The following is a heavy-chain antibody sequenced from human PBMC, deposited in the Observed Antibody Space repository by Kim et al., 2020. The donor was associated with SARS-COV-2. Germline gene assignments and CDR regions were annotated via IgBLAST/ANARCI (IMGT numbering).Heavy chain of an antibody. CDR3: ARDLTQLARGVDD. CDR2: IWYDGSNK. V-gene: IGHV3-33*01. Sequence: GGSLRLSCAASGFTFSSYGMHWVRQAPGKGLEWVAVIWYDGSNKYYADSVKGRFTISRDNSKNTLYLQMNSLRAEDTAVYYCARDLTQLARGVDDWGQGTLVTVSS. D-gene: IGHD6-6*01. J-gene: IGHJ4*02. CDR1: GFTFSSYG.